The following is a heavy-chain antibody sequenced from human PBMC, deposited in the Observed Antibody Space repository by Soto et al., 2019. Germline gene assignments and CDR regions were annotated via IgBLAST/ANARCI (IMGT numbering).Heavy chain of an antibody. CDR1: GFTFDDYA. D-gene: IGHD3-3*01. Sequence: EVQLVESGGGLVQPGRSLRLSCAASGFTFDDYAMHWVRQAPGKGLEWVSGISWNSGSIGYADSVKGRFTISRDNAKNSLYLQMNSLRAEDTALYYCAKAQEEYGVPVFDYWGQGTLVTVSS. J-gene: IGHJ4*02. CDR3: AKAQEEYGVPVFDY. V-gene: IGHV3-9*01. CDR2: ISWNSGSI.